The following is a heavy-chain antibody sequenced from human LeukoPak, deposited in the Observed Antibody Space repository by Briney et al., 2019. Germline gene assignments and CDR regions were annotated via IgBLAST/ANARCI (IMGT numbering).Heavy chain of an antibody. V-gene: IGHV3-23*01. J-gene: IGHJ4*02. CDR3: AKRHGDYFDY. Sequence: PGGSLRLSCAASGFLFSSYDMSWVRQPPGKGLECVSTISDSFRITDDADSVKGRFTISRDNSKNTLYLQMNTLRAEDTAVYYCAKRHGDYFDYWGQGTLVTVSS. D-gene: IGHD4-17*01. CDR2: ISDSFRIT. CDR1: GFLFSSYD.